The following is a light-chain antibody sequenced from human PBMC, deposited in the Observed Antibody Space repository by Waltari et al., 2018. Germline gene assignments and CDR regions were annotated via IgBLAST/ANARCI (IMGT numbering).Light chain of an antibody. V-gene: IGLV7-46*01. CDR3: LLSYSGARV. CDR2: DTS. CDR1: TGAVTTGHY. Sequence: QAVVTQEPSLTVSPGGTVTLTCGSSTGAVTTGHYPYWFQQKSGLAPRTLISDTSKKHSWTPARFSGSLLGGKAALTLSGAQPEDEAEYYCLLSYSGARVFGGGTKLTVL. J-gene: IGLJ2*01.